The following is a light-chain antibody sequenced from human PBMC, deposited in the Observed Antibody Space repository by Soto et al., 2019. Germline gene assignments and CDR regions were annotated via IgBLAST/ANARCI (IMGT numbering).Light chain of an antibody. CDR2: DVS. CDR1: SSDVGGYNY. Sequence: QSVLTQPASVSGSPGQSITISCTGTSSDVGGYNYVSWYQHHPGKAPKLMIYDVSNRPSGVANRFSGSKSGNTASLTISGLQAEDEADYYSSSYTSSSTLVYVFGTGTKVTVL. V-gene: IGLV2-14*03. J-gene: IGLJ1*01. CDR3: SSYTSSSTLVYV.